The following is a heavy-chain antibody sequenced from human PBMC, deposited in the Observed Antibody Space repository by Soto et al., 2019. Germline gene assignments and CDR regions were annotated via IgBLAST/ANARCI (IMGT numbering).Heavy chain of an antibody. Sequence: GESLKISCKGSGYSFTSYWIGWVRQMPGKGLEWMGIIYPGDSDTRYSPSFQGQVTISADKSITTAYLQWSSLKASDTAMYYCARLTAYHYDSSGYYNDYWGQGTLVTVSS. CDR1: GYSFTSYW. J-gene: IGHJ4*02. V-gene: IGHV5-51*01. CDR3: ARLTAYHYDSSGYYNDY. CDR2: IYPGDSDT. D-gene: IGHD3-22*01.